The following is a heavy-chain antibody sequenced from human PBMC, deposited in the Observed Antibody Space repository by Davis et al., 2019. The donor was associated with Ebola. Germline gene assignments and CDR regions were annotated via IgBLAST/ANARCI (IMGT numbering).Heavy chain of an antibody. CDR1: GFTFSSYA. CDR3: ARGISR. D-gene: IGHD3-3*02. CDR2: ISYDGSNK. J-gene: IGHJ4*02. Sequence: GESLKISCAASGFTFSSYAMHWVRQAPGKGLEWVAVISYDGSNKYYADSVKGRFTISRDNSKNTLHLQMNSLRAEDTAVYYCARGISRWGQGTLVTVSS. V-gene: IGHV3-30*14.